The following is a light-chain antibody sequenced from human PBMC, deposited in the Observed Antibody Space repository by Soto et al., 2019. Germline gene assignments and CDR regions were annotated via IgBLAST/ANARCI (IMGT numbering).Light chain of an antibody. CDR3: HQYGISPQT. CDR1: QSVSGSD. CDR2: GVS. J-gene: IGKJ1*01. V-gene: IGKV3-20*01. Sequence: EVVLTQSPGTLSLSPGERATLSCRASQSVSGSDLAWYQQQPGQAPRLLISGVSNRATGTPDRFSGSASGKDFTLTSSRLEPEDFAEFYCHQYGISPQTFGPGTKVEI.